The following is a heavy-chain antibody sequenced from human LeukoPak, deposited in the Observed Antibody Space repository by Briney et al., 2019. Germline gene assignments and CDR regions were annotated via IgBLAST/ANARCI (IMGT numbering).Heavy chain of an antibody. Sequence: ETLSLTCGVSGGSITSTNYWTWVRQPPGKGLEWVSFISGSGGSTYYADSVKGRFTISRDNSRNTLYLQMNSLRADDTAVYYCAKDLDYTTYGYYFDYWGQGTLVTVSS. D-gene: IGHD4-11*01. CDR3: AKDLDYTTYGYYFDY. CDR2: ISGSGGST. CDR1: GGSITSTNY. J-gene: IGHJ4*02. V-gene: IGHV3-23*01.